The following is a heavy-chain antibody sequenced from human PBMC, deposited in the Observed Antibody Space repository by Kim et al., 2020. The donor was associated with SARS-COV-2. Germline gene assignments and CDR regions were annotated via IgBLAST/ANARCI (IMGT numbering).Heavy chain of an antibody. D-gene: IGHD3-3*01. V-gene: IGHV4-31*03. CDR3: ARMAFTDITIFGVVTPRRWFDP. CDR1: GGSISSGGYY. Sequence: SETLSLTCTVSGGSISSGGYYWSWIRQHPGKCLEWIGYIYYSGSTYYNPSLKSRVTISVDTSKNQFSLKLSSVTAADTAVYYCARMAFTDITIFGVVTPRRWFDPWGQGTLVTVSS. J-gene: IGHJ5*02. CDR2: IYYSGST.